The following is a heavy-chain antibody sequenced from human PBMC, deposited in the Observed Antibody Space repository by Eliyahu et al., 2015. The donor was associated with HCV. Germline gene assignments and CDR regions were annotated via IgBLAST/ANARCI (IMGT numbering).Heavy chain of an antibody. J-gene: IGHJ4*02. CDR2: ISYDGSNK. CDR1: GFTFSXYG. CDR3: AKDQQSDTAMSL. D-gene: IGHD5-18*01. Sequence: QXQLVESGGGVVQPGXSLXLSCXXSGFTFSXYGMHWVRQAPGKGLEWVAVISYDGSNKYYADSVKGRFTISRDNSKNTLYLQMNSLRAEDTAVYYCAKDQQSDTAMSLWGQGTLVTVSS. V-gene: IGHV3-30*18.